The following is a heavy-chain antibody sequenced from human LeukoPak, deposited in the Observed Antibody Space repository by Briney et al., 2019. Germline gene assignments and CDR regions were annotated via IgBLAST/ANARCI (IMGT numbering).Heavy chain of an antibody. CDR1: GFTFSRSW. D-gene: IGHD3-22*01. Sequence: PGGSLRLSCAASGFTFSRSWMNWARQAPGKGLEWVSSFGTRSTSIYHAGSVKGRFAISRDNAKNSLYLQMNSLRAEDTALYYCAREVSEGFDFWGQGTLVTVSS. CDR3: AREVSEGFDF. J-gene: IGHJ4*02. V-gene: IGHV3-21*01. CDR2: FGTRSTSI.